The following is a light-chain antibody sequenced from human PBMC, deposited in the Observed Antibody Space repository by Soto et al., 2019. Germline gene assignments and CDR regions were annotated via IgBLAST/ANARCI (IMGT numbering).Light chain of an antibody. Sequence: EIVLTQSPGTLSLSPGERATLSCRASQSFRGLLAWYQQKPGQAPRLLIYGASSRATGIPDRFSGSGSGTDFSLTIRRLEPDDFAVYYCQKYGNFWTFGQGTRWIS. CDR3: QKYGNFWT. CDR1: QSFRGL. V-gene: IGKV3-20*01. CDR2: GAS. J-gene: IGKJ1*01.